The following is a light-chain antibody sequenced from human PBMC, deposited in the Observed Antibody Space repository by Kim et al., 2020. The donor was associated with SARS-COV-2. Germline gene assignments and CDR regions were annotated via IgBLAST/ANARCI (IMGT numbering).Light chain of an antibody. J-gene: IGLJ1*01. V-gene: IGLV2-23*01. CDR2: EGS. CDR1: SSDVGSYIL. Sequence: GQSITISCTGTSSDVGSYILVSWYQQHPGKAPKLMIYEGSKRPSGVSNRFSGSKSGNTASLTISGLQAEDEADYYCCSYAGSSTWVFGTGTKVTVL. CDR3: CSYAGSSTWV.